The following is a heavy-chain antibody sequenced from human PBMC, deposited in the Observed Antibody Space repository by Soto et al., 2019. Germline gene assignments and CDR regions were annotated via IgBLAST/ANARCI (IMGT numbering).Heavy chain of an antibody. J-gene: IGHJ3*02. CDR1: GASMTGYY. Sequence: QVQLQESGPGLEKSSGTLSLTCTVSGASMTGYYWSWIRQPPGKGLEWIGFIYDSDTTNYNPSLKSRCTISIDTSNNQFSLRLSSVTAADTAVYYCARVSHILVELTVRGTFDIWGQGTMITVSS. D-gene: IGHD2-21*01. CDR3: ARVSHILVELTVRGTFDI. CDR2: IYDSDTT. V-gene: IGHV4-59*01.